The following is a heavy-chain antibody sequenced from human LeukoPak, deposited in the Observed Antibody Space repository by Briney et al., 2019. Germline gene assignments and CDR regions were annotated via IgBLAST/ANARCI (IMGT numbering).Heavy chain of an antibody. D-gene: IGHD3-9*01. CDR2: IIPIFGTA. CDR1: GGTFSYA. J-gene: IGHJ5*02. CDR3: ARLGVGYDIQHWFDP. Sequence: SVKVSCKASGGTFSYAISWVRQAPGQGLEWMGGIIPIFGTADYAQQFQGRITMTTDESRSTAYMELSSLRSDDTAVYYCARLGVGYDIQHWFDPWGQGTLVTVSS. V-gene: IGHV1-69*05.